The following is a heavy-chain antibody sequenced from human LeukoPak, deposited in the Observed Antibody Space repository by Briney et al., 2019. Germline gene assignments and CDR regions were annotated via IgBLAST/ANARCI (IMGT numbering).Heavy chain of an antibody. D-gene: IGHD4-17*01. CDR2: ISYDGSNK. CDR1: GFTFSSYA. J-gene: IGHJ2*01. Sequence: PGGSLRLSCAASGFTFSSYAMHWVRQAPGKGLEWVAVISYDGSNKYYADSVKGRFTISRDNSKNTLHLQMNSLRVDDAAIYYCAKDSPTTGGGPQGYFDLWGRGTLVTVSS. V-gene: IGHV3-30-3*01. CDR3: AKDSPTTGGGPQGYFDL.